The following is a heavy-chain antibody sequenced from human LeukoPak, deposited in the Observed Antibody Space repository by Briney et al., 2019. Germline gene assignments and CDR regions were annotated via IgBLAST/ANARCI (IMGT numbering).Heavy chain of an antibody. Sequence: GGSLRLSCAASGFTFSSYAMHWVRQAPGKGLEWVAVISYDGSNKYYADSMKGRFTISRDNSKNTLYLQMNSLRAEDTAVYYCARDRYGDYGDFDYWGQGTLVTVSS. V-gene: IGHV3-30*04. CDR1: GFTFSSYA. J-gene: IGHJ4*02. CDR3: ARDRYGDYGDFDY. D-gene: IGHD4-17*01. CDR2: ISYDGSNK.